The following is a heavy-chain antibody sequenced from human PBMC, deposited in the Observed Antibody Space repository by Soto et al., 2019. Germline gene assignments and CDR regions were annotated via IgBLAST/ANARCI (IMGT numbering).Heavy chain of an antibody. CDR1: GGSFSGYY. D-gene: IGHD6-13*01. CDR3: ARGPAIGIAAAGTYFAY. J-gene: IGHJ4*02. V-gene: IGHV4-34*01. Sequence: SETLSLTCAVYGGSFSGYYWSWIRQPPGKGLEWIGEINHSGSTNYNPSLKSRVTISVDTSKNQFSLKLSSVTAADTAVYYCARGPAIGIAAAGTYFAYWGQGTLVTVSS. CDR2: INHSGST.